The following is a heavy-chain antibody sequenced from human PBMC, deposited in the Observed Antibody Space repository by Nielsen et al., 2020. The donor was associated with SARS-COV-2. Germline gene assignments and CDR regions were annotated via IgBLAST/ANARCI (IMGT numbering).Heavy chain of an antibody. Sequence: GGSLRLSCAASGFTFSSYSMNWVRQAPGKGLVWVSALSDSGGNTYYADSVRGRFSISRDNSKNTLYLEMNSLRADDTAMYYCAKDPRPGSSGWTYYFDDWGQGTLVTVSS. CDR1: GFTFSSYS. J-gene: IGHJ4*02. CDR3: AKDPRPGSSGWTYYFDD. D-gene: IGHD6-19*01. V-gene: IGHV3-23*01. CDR2: LSDSGGNT.